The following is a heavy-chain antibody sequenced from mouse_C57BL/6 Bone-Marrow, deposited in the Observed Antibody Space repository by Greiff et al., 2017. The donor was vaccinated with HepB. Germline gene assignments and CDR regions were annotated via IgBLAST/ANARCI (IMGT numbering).Heavy chain of an antibody. CDR2: IDPETGGT. Sequence: QVQLQQSGAELVRPGASVTLSCKASGYTFTDYEMHWVKQTPVHGLEWIGAIDPETGGTAYNQKFKGKAILTADKSSSTAYMELRSLTSEDSAVYYCTITAQATWAYWGQGTLVTVSA. D-gene: IGHD3-2*02. CDR3: TITAQATWAY. CDR1: GYTFTDYE. J-gene: IGHJ3*01. V-gene: IGHV1-15*01.